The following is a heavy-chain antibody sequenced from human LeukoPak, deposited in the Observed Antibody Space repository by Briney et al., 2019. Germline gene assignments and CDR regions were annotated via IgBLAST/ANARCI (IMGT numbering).Heavy chain of an antibody. D-gene: IGHD6-13*01. J-gene: IGHJ6*03. CDR2: INHSGST. CDR3: ARDRRSSWYRGYYYYYMDV. Sequence: SETLSLTCAVYGGSFSGYYWSWIRQPPGKGLEWIGEINHSGSTNYNPSLKSRVTMSVDTSKNQFSLKLSSVTAADTAVYYCARDRRSSWYRGYYYYYMDVWGKGTTVTVSS. CDR1: GGSFSGYY. V-gene: IGHV4-34*01.